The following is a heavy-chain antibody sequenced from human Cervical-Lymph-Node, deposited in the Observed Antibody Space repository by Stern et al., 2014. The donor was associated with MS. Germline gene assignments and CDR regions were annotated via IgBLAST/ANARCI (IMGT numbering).Heavy chain of an antibody. CDR1: GGTFSKVP. CDR3: ALSSETIDRWYSLGYDL. Sequence: VQLLESGAEVTTPGSSVKVSCKASGGTFSKVPSSWVRQAPGQGLEWMGGIFAVFGTPTYAKDVRGRVTITADVSTSTVYMELSSLRSDDTAVYYCALSSETIDRWYSLGYDLWGQGTLVTVSS. CDR2: IFAVFGTP. J-gene: IGHJ5*02. D-gene: IGHD6-13*01. V-gene: IGHV1-69*01.